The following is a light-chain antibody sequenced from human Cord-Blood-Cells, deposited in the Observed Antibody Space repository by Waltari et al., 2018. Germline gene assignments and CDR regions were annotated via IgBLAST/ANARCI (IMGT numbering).Light chain of an antibody. V-gene: IGLV2-14*03. J-gene: IGLJ3*02. Sequence: SALTQPASVSGSPGPSITISCTGTSSDVGGYNYVSWYQQHPGKAPKLMFYDVSNRPSGVSNRFSGSKPGDTASLTISWLQAEDEADYYCSSYTSSSTWVFGGGTKLTVL. CDR1: SSDVGGYNY. CDR3: SSYTSSSTWV. CDR2: DVS.